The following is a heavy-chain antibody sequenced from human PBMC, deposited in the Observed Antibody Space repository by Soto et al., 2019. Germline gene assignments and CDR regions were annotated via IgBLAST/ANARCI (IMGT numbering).Heavy chain of an antibody. V-gene: IGHV1-69*13. CDR3: ARDRGQYYYGSGSYPLNY. CDR1: GGTFSSYA. CDR2: IIPIFGTA. Sequence: ASVKVSCKASGGTFSSYAISWVRQAPGQGLEWMGGIIPIFGTANYAQKFQGRVTITADESTSTAYLELSSLRSDDTAVYYCARDRGQYYYGSGSYPLNYWGQGTLVTVSS. J-gene: IGHJ4*02. D-gene: IGHD3-10*01.